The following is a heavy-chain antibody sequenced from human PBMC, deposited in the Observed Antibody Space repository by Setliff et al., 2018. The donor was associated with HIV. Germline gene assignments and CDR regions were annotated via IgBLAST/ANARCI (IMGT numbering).Heavy chain of an antibody. V-gene: IGHV4-34*01. J-gene: IGHJ6*02. Sequence: SETLSLTCAVYGGSFSGYYWSWIRQPPGKGLEWIGEINHSGSTNYNPSLKSRVTISVDTSKNQFSLKLSSVTAADTAVYYCARADDYYDSSGYYRYYYYGMDVWGQGTTVTVSS. CDR1: GGSFSGYY. D-gene: IGHD3-22*01. CDR2: INHSGST. CDR3: ARADDYYDSSGYYRYYYYGMDV.